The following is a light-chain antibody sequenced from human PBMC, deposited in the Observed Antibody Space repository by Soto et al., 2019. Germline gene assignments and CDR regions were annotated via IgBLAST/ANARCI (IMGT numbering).Light chain of an antibody. V-gene: IGKV3-15*01. CDR1: QGIGDT. CDR3: QPPRTSPVT. J-gene: IGKJ4*01. CDR2: DTS. Sequence: RASQGIGDTLAWYQHKPGQTPRLLIYDTSTRATGVPARFSVSRPGPEFALTLRSRHSDDFAIYYCQPPRTSPVTFAGGTKVDIK.